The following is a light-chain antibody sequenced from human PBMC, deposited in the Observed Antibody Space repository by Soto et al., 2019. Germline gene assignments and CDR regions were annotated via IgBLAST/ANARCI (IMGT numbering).Light chain of an antibody. CDR2: GAS. CDR1: QSVSSSY. CDR3: QHSVT. Sequence: EIVLTQSPGTLSLSPGERATLSCRASQSVSSSYLAWYQQKPGQAPRLLIYGASSRATGIPDRISGSGSGTDFTLTISRLEPEDFAVYYCQHSVTFGPGTKVDIK. J-gene: IGKJ3*01. V-gene: IGKV3-20*01.